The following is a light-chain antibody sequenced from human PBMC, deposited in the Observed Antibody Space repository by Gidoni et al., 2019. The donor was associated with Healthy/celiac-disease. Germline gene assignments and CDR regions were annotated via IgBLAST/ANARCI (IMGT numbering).Light chain of an antibody. Sequence: EIVMTQSPISVPVTPGEPASISCRSSQSPLHSNGYNYLDWYLQKPGQSPQLLIYLGSNRASGVPDRFSGSGSSTDFTLKNSRVEAEDVGVYYCMQALQTPGTFGGGTKVEIK. CDR2: LGS. CDR1: QSPLHSNGYNY. J-gene: IGKJ4*01. V-gene: IGKV2-28*01. CDR3: MQALQTPGT.